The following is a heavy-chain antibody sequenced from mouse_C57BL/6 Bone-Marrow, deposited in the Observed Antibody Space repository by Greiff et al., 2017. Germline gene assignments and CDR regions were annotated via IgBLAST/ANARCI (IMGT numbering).Heavy chain of an antibody. CDR3: ARLYWYFDV. CDR1: GYTFTDYY. Sequence: EVQLQQSGPELVKPGASVKISCKASGYTFTDYYMNWVKQSHGKSLEWIGDINPNNGGTSYNQKFKGKATLTVDKSSSTAYMELRSLTSEDSAVYYGARLYWYFDVWGTGTTVTVSS. CDR2: INPNNGGT. V-gene: IGHV1-26*01. J-gene: IGHJ1*03.